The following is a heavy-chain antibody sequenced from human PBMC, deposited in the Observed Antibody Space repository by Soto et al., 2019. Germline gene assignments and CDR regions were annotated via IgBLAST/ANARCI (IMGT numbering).Heavy chain of an antibody. J-gene: IGHJ6*02. CDR3: AIVPDV. Sequence: QLQLQESGSGLVKPAQTLSLTCAVSGGSMSSGGYSWSWIRQPPGKGLEWIGYIYHNGSPYYNPSLKSRVTIAVDRSKNQFSLKLSSVTAADTAVYYCAIVPDVWGQGTTVTVSS. CDR2: IYHNGSP. CDR1: GGSMSSGGYS. V-gene: IGHV4-30-2*01.